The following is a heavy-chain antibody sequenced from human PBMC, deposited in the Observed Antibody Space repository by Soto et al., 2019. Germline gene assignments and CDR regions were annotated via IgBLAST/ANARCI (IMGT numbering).Heavy chain of an antibody. CDR2: ISYDGSNK. D-gene: IGHD2-21*01. CDR1: GFTFSSYG. Sequence: QVQLVESGGGVVQPGRSLRLSCAASGFTFSSYGMHWVRQAPGKGLEWVAVISYDGSNKYYADSVKGRFTISRDNSKNTLYLQMTNLRAEDTAVYYCAKDYLGRPPRGVMSAFDIWGPGTMVTVSS. V-gene: IGHV3-30*18. J-gene: IGHJ3*02. CDR3: AKDYLGRPPRGVMSAFDI.